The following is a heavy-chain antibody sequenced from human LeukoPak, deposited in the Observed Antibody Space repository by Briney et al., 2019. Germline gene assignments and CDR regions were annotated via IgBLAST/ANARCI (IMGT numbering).Heavy chain of an antibody. V-gene: IGHV4-59*01. J-gene: IGHJ3*02. CDR2: IYYSGST. CDR3: ARDHCSSTSRYPVVDI. Sequence: SETLSLTCTVSGGSISSYYWSWIRQPPGKGLGWIGYIYYSGSTNYNPSLKSRVTTSVDTSKNQSSLKLSSVTAADTAVYYCARDHCSSTSRYPVVDIWGQGTMVTVSS. D-gene: IGHD2-2*01. CDR1: GGSISSYY.